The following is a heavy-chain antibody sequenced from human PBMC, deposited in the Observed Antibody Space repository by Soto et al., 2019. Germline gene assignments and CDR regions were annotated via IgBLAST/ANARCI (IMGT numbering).Heavy chain of an antibody. CDR1: GFAFSSYS. CDR2: ISSSSSYI. CDR3: ARELRYSSGWYNYYYGMDV. J-gene: IGHJ6*02. D-gene: IGHD6-19*01. Sequence: GGSLRLSCAASGFAFSSYSMNWVRQAPGKGLEWVSSISSSSSYIYYADAVKGRFTISRDNAKNSLYLQMNSLRAEDTAVYYCARELRYSSGWYNYYYGMDVWGQGTTVTVSS. V-gene: IGHV3-21*01.